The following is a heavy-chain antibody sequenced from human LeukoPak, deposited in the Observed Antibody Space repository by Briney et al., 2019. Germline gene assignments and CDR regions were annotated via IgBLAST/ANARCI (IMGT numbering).Heavy chain of an antibody. D-gene: IGHD6-13*01. Sequence: GGSLRLSCAASGFTFSNYWMSWVRQAPGKGLEWVGNIKQHGSEKYYVDSVKGRFTISRDNARNSLYLQMNSLRVEDTAVYYCASGSSWYDSGRWFDPWGQGTLVTVSS. V-gene: IGHV3-7*01. CDR3: ASGSSWYDSGRWFDP. CDR1: GFTFSNYW. CDR2: IKQHGSEK. J-gene: IGHJ5*02.